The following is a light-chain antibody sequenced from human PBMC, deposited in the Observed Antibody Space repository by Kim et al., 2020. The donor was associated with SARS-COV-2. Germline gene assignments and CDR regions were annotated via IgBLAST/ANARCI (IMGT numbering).Light chain of an antibody. V-gene: IGKV1-27*01. CDR2: AAL. CDR1: QSITNS. J-gene: IGKJ1*01. Sequence: SAGNKLSIPCRASQSITNSLAWYQQTPGKVPQLLLYAALALQSGVPSRFSGSGSGTDFTLTISSLQPEDVATYYCQKYNSAPWTFGQGTNVEIK. CDR3: QKYNSAPWT.